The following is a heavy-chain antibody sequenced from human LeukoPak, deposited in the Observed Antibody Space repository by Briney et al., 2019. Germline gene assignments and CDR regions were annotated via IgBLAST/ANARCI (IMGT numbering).Heavy chain of an antibody. CDR3: ASLTAH. J-gene: IGHJ4*02. V-gene: IGHV3-48*01. CDR2: ISSRGTSI. CDR1: GFTFSGYD. Sequence: GGSLRLSCAASGFTFSGYDMIWVRQAPGKGLEWVSYISSRGTSIQYADFVKGRFTISRDNAKNSLYLQMNSLTAEDTAVYHCASLTAHWGQGTLVTVSS. D-gene: IGHD2-21*02.